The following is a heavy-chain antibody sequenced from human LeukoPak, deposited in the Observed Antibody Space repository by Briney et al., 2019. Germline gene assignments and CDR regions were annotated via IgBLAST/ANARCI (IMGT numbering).Heavy chain of an antibody. CDR3: ARGSRYSSSWPGDWFDP. V-gene: IGHV3-30-3*01. CDR1: GFTFSSYA. D-gene: IGHD6-13*01. J-gene: IGHJ5*02. Sequence: GGSLRLSCAASGFTFSSYAMHWVRQAPGKGLEWVAVISYDGSNKYYADSVKGRFTISRDNSKNTLYLQMNSLRAEDTAVYYCARGSRYSSSWPGDWFDPWGQGTLVTVSS. CDR2: ISYDGSNK.